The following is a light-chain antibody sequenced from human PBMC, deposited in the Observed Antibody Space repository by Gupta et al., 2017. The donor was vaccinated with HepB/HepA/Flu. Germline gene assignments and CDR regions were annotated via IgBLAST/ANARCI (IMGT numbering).Light chain of an antibody. J-gene: IGLJ3*02. CDR1: NTDVGNYNL. CDR3: CSFAGSLTFEV. V-gene: IGLV2-23*02. Sequence: QSALTQPASVSGSPGQSITTSCTGTNTDVGNYNLVSWYQQHPGKAPKFLIYEVNKRPSGVSSRFSGSKSGNSASLTISGLQAEDEADYFCCSFAGSLTFEVFGGGTKVTVL. CDR2: EVN.